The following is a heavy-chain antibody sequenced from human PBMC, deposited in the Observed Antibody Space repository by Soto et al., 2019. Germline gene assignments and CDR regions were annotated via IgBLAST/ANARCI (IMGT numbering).Heavy chain of an antibody. D-gene: IGHD3-10*01. CDR2: IYTSGST. CDR1: GGSISSYY. J-gene: IGHJ6*02. Sequence: LSLTFTVSGGSISSYYWSWIRQPAGKGLEWIGRIYTSGSTNYNPSLKSRVTMSVDTSKNQFSLKLSSVTAADTAVYYCARDMVRGVEDYGMDVWGQGTTVTVSS. CDR3: ARDMVRGVEDYGMDV. V-gene: IGHV4-4*07.